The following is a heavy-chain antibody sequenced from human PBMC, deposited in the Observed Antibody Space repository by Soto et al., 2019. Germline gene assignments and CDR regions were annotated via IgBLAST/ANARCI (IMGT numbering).Heavy chain of an antibody. CDR2: FDPEDGET. Sequence: ASVKVSCKVSGYTLTELSMHWVRQAPGKGLEWMGGFDPEDGETIYAQKFQGRVTMTEDTSTDTAYMELSSLRSEDTAVYYCATDPSSRFLEWLFLWGQGTLVTVSS. CDR1: GYTLTELS. D-gene: IGHD3-3*01. V-gene: IGHV1-24*01. J-gene: IGHJ4*02. CDR3: ATDPSSRFLEWLFL.